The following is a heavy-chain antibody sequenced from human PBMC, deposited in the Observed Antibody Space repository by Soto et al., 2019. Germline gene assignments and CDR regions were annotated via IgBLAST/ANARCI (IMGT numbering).Heavy chain of an antibody. D-gene: IGHD2-21*01. J-gene: IGHJ4*02. V-gene: IGHV3-23*01. CDR1: GFSFSSYA. CDR2: ISDGADGA. Sequence: EVQLLESGGGLVQPGGSLRLSCAASGFSFSSYAMTWVRQAPGKGLEWISSISDGADGAYYADSVRGRFTISRDNSKDTLYLQMTSLRADDTAVYYCAKGGIGRAPRLDFCGLGTLVTVSS. CDR3: AKGGIGRAPRLDF.